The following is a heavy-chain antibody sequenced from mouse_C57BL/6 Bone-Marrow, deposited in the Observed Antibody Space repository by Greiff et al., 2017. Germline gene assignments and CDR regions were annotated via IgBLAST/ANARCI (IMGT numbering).Heavy chain of an antibody. V-gene: IGHV5-12*01. J-gene: IGHJ4*01. CDR1: GFTFSDYY. CDR3: ARHYYNYAMDY. Sequence: EVQRVESGGGLVQPGGSLKLSCAASGFTFSDYYMYWVRQTPEKRLEWVAYISNGGGSTYYPDTVKGRFTISRDNAKNTLYLQMSRLKSEDTAMYYCARHYYNYAMDYWGQGTSVTVSS. D-gene: IGHD2-12*01. CDR2: ISNGGGST.